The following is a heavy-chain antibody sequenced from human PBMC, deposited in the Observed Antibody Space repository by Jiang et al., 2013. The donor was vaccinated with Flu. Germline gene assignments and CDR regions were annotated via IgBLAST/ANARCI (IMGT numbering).Heavy chain of an antibody. CDR3: ATDGGRGWSYDSFDY. CDR1: GFTFSTYS. V-gene: IGHV3-23*01. Sequence: GFTFSTYSMSWVRQAPGKGLEWVSTISGTGGITYYADSVKGRFTLSRDNSKKTLSLQMNSLRAEDTAVYYCATDGGRGWSYDSFDYWGQGTLVTVSS. CDR2: ISGTGGIT. J-gene: IGHJ4*02. D-gene: IGHD5-18*01.